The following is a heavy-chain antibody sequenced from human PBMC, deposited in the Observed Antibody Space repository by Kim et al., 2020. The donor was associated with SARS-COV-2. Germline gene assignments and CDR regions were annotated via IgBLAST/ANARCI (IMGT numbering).Heavy chain of an antibody. J-gene: IGHJ4*02. CDR3: ARRFRGRSSAFDY. V-gene: IGHV4-39*01. Sequence: SETLSLTCTVSGGSISTSRYYWAWIRQPPGKGLEWIGSVFYTGTTYYNPSLKSRVTISVDTSTNQYSLKLTSVTPADTAVYYFARRFRGRSSAFDYWRQG. D-gene: IGHD6-6*01. CDR2: VFYTGTT. CDR1: GGSISTSRYY.